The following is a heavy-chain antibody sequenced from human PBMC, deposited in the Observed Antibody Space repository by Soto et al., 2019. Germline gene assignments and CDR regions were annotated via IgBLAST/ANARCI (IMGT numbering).Heavy chain of an antibody. Sequence: SSETLSLTCTAPGDSVTSDSYLWSWIRQPPGKGLEWIGNSYYSGYYSGSTNHNPSLNRRVTVSVATSNNQFSLRLRSVTTSDTAVYYCPRDYKRENCGAVRCNSLDVWGQGTTVTVSS. J-gene: IGHJ6*02. CDR2: SYYSGYYSGST. V-gene: IGHV4-61*01. CDR3: PRDYKRENCGAVRCNSLDV. D-gene: IGHD2-21*01. CDR1: GDSVTSDSYL.